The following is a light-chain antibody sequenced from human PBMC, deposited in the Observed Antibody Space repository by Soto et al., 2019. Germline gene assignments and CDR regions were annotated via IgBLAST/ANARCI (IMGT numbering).Light chain of an antibody. Sequence: DIVLTQSPGTLSLSPGERATLSCRSSQSVSGNYLAWYQQKPDQAPRLVIYDVSGRATGIPDRFSGSGSGTDFTLTISRLEPEDSAVYYCQQYGISSTFGQGTKVEIK. J-gene: IGKJ1*01. V-gene: IGKV3-20*01. CDR3: QQYGISST. CDR1: QSVSGNY. CDR2: DVS.